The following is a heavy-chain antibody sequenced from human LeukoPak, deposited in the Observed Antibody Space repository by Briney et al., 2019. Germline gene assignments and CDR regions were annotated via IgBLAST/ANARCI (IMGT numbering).Heavy chain of an antibody. Sequence: GGSLRLSCAASGFTFSSYWMHWVRQAPGKGLEWVSAISSSSTYIYYADSVKGRFNISRDNSKSTLFLQMNSLRVEDTAVYYCARGGIAVAGDDLWGQGTLVTVSA. D-gene: IGHD6-19*01. J-gene: IGHJ5*02. CDR3: ARGGIAVAGDDL. CDR2: ISSSSTYI. V-gene: IGHV3-21*01. CDR1: GFTFSSYW.